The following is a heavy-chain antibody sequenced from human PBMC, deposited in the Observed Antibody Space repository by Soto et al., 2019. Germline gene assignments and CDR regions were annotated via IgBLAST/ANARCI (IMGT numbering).Heavy chain of an antibody. D-gene: IGHD3-3*01. CDR1: GGTFSTHA. Sequence: QVQLVQSGAEVKKPGSSVKVSCKASGGTFSTHAISWVRQAPGQGLEWLGGIIPTLGTPNYAQKFQGRVTVTAYEYTSTAYMELSRLTSEDTAVYYCARAAFRSGYYGYYYGMDVWGQGTAVNV. CDR3: ARAAFRSGYYGYYYGMDV. V-gene: IGHV1-69*01. CDR2: IIPTLGTP. J-gene: IGHJ6*02.